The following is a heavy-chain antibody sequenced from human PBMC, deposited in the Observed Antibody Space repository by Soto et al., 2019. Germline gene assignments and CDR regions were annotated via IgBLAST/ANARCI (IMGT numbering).Heavy chain of an antibody. CDR2: INTYNGNT. CDR1: GYTFTRYG. V-gene: IGHV1-18*01. Sequence: QVQLVQSGAEVKNPGASVKVSCKASGYTFTRYGIGWARQAPGQGLEWMGWINTYNGNTNYAQNVQGRVTLTTDTSTSTAYMELRSLGSNDPAIYYCAMVDVYVTPSPQDVWGQGTTVIVSS. D-gene: IGHD3-16*01. J-gene: IGHJ6*02. CDR3: AMVDVYVTPSPQDV.